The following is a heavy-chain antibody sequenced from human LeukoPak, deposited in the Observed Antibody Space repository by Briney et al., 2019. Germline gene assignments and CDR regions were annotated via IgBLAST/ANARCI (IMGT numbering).Heavy chain of an antibody. J-gene: IGHJ2*01. V-gene: IGHV4-34*01. D-gene: IGHD5-18*01. Sequence: PTETLSLTRAVYGGSFSGYYWSWIRQPPGKGLEWIGEINHSGSTNYNPSLKSRVTISVDTSKNQFSLKLSSVTAADTAVYYCARGGGYSYGYQWYFDLWGRGTLVTVSS. CDR3: ARGGGYSYGYQWYFDL. CDR1: GGSFSGYY. CDR2: INHSGST.